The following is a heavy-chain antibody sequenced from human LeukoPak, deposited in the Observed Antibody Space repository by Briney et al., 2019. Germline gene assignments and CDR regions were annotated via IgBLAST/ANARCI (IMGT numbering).Heavy chain of an antibody. Sequence: GASVTVSCKASGGTFSSYAISWVRQAPGQGLEWMGGIIPIFGTANYAQKFQGRVTITTDESTSTAYMELSSLRSEDTAVYYCARNKRTMVRGYYYYYYMDVWGQGTTVTVSS. J-gene: IGHJ6*03. CDR2: IIPIFGTA. CDR1: GGTFSSYA. D-gene: IGHD3-10*01. V-gene: IGHV1-69*05. CDR3: ARNKRTMVRGYYYYYYMDV.